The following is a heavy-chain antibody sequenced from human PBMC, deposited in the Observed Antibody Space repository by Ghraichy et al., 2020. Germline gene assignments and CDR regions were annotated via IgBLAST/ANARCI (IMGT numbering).Heavy chain of an antibody. Sequence: GSLRLSCAASGFTFSSYGMHWVRQAPGKGLEWVAFIRYDGSNKYYADSVKGRFTISRDNSKNTLYLQMNSLRAEDTAVYYCAKSTQYKQWLIGGVDYWGQGTLVTVSS. J-gene: IGHJ4*02. CDR3: AKSTQYKQWLIGGVDY. CDR1: GFTFSSYG. CDR2: IRYDGSNK. V-gene: IGHV3-30*02. D-gene: IGHD6-19*01.